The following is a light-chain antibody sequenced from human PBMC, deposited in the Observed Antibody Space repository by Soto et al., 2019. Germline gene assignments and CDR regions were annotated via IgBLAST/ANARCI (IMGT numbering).Light chain of an antibody. CDR1: SSDVGGYDF. Sequence: QSVLTQPASVSGSPGQSITISCTGTSSDVGGYDFVSWYQQHPGKAPKLMIYDVTNRPSGVSNRFSGSKSGNTASLTISGLQVEDEADYYCGSYTSSSLVVFGGGTKLTVL. J-gene: IGLJ2*01. CDR3: GSYTSSSLVV. CDR2: DVT. V-gene: IGLV2-14*01.